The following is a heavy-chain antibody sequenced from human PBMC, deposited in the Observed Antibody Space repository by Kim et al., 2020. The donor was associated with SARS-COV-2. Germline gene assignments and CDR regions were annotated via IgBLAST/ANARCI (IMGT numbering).Heavy chain of an antibody. J-gene: IGHJ4*02. D-gene: IGHD1-1*01. V-gene: IGHV5-51*01. CDR3: ASFDWNDGRFDY. Sequence: RDSPSFQGQVTISADKSISTAYRQWSSLKASDTAMYYCASFDWNDGRFDYWGQGTLVTVSS.